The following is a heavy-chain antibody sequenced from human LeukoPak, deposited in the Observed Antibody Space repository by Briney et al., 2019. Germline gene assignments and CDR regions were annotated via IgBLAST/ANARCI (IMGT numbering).Heavy chain of an antibody. V-gene: IGHV1-69*13. Sequence: GASVKVSCKASGDTFSSYVISWVRQAPGQGLEWMGGINPVFGTAHYAQKFQDRVTITADESTSTAYMELSSLRAEDTAVYYCARGPPDYYDSSGYYLNYWGQGTLVTVSS. CDR2: INPVFGTA. CDR3: ARGPPDYYDSSGYYLNY. J-gene: IGHJ4*02. CDR1: GDTFSSYV. D-gene: IGHD3-22*01.